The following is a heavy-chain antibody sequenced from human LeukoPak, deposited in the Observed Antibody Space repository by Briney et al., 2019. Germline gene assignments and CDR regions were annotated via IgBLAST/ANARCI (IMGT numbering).Heavy chain of an antibody. J-gene: IGHJ4*02. CDR3: ARHNYSKRFGTVGYFDY. Sequence: GGSLRLSCAASGFTFSTYWMHWVRQAPGKGLEWVANIKQDGSEKYYVDSVKGRFTISRDNAKNSLYLQMNSLRAEDTAVYYCARHNYSKRFGTVGYFDYWGQGTLVTVSS. CDR2: IKQDGSEK. V-gene: IGHV3-7*01. CDR1: GFTFSTYW. D-gene: IGHD4-11*01.